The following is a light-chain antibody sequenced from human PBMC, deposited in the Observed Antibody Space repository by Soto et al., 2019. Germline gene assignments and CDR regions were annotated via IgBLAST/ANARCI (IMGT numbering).Light chain of an antibody. Sequence: DIQMTQSPSSLSASVGDRVTITCRASQGISNYIAWYQQKPGKVPSLLIYAASTLQSGVPSRFGGRGSGTHFTLTISSLQPEDVATYYCQKYNSAPLTFGGGTKVEIK. V-gene: IGKV1-27*01. CDR2: AAS. J-gene: IGKJ4*01. CDR3: QKYNSAPLT. CDR1: QGISNY.